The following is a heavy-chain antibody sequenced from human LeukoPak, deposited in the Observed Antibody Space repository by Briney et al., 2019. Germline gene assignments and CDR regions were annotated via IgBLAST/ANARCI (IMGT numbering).Heavy chain of an antibody. Sequence: SEILSLTCTVSGGSISSYYWSWIRQPAGKGLEWIGRIYTSGSTNYNPSLKSRVTMSVDTPKNQFSLKLSSVTAADTAVYYCAREPHTAMVTLTPWFDPWGQGTLVTVSS. V-gene: IGHV4-4*07. CDR1: GGSISSYY. J-gene: IGHJ5*02. CDR3: AREPHTAMVTLTPWFDP. D-gene: IGHD5-18*01. CDR2: IYTSGST.